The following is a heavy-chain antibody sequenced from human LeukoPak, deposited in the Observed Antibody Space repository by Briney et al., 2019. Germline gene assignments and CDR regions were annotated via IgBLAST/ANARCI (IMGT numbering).Heavy chain of an antibody. V-gene: IGHV1-69*02. D-gene: IGHD6-6*01. J-gene: IGHJ4*02. Sequence: SVRVSCKASGGTFSSYTISWVRQAPGQGLEWMGRIIPILGIANYAQKFQGRVTITADKSTSTAYMELSSLRSEDTAVYYCASHSSSKRYYFDYWGQGTLVTVSS. CDR3: ASHSSSKRYYFDY. CDR2: IIPILGIA. CDR1: GGTFSSYT.